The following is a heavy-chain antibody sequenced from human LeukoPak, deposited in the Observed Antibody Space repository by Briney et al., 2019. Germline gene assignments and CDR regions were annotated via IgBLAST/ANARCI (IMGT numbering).Heavy chain of an antibody. V-gene: IGHV4-59*12. D-gene: IGHD3-22*01. CDR3: ARDPHVGYYDSSGLYYYYYYYMDV. Sequence: SETLSLTCTVSGGSISSYYWSWIRQPPGKGLEWIGYIYYSGSTNYNPSLKSRVTISVDTSKNQFSLKLSSVTAADTAVYYCARDPHVGYYDSSGLYYYYYYYMDVWGKGTTVTVSS. CDR1: GGSISSYY. J-gene: IGHJ6*03. CDR2: IYYSGST.